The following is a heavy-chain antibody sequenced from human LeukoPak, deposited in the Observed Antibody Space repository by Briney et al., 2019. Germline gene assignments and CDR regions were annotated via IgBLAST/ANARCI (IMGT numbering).Heavy chain of an antibody. CDR3: ARYVVSSFDY. Sequence: SETLSLTCSVSGGSISSHYWSWIRQPPGKGLEWIGYIYYSGSTNYNPPLKSRVTISVDTSENQFSLKLSSVTAADTAVYYCARYVVSSFDYWGQGTLVTVSS. D-gene: IGHD2-21*01. CDR1: GGSISSHY. CDR2: IYYSGST. V-gene: IGHV4-59*11. J-gene: IGHJ4*02.